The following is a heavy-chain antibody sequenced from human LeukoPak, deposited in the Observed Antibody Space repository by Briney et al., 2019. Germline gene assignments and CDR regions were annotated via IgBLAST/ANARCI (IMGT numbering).Heavy chain of an antibody. D-gene: IGHD2-2*01. CDR1: GFTFSSYA. CDR3: AKDSTSCYASDY. V-gene: IGHV3-23*01. J-gene: IGHJ4*02. CDR2: ISGSGGST. Sequence: GGSLRLSCAASGFTFSSYAMSWVRQAPGKGLEWVSAISGSGGSTYYADSVKGRLTISRDNSKNTLYLQMNSLRAEDTAVYYCAKDSTSCYASDYWGQGTLVTVSS.